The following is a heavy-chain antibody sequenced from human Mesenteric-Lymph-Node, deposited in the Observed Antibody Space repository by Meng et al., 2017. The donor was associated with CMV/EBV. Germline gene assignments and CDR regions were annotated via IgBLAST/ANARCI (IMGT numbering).Heavy chain of an antibody. CDR3: ARGTGGPYYYGMDV. D-gene: IGHD1-14*01. CDR1: GYTFTSYG. J-gene: IGHJ6*02. V-gene: IGHV1-18*01. CDR2: ISAYNGNT. Sequence: ASVKVSCKASGYTFTSYGISWVRQAPGQGLEWMGWISAYNGNTNYAQKLQGRVTMTTDTSTSTAYMELSSLRSEDTAVYYCARGTGGPYYYGMDVWGQGTTVTVSS.